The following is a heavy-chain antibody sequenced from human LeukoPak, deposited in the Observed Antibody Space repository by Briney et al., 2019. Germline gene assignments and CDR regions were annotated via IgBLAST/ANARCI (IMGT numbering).Heavy chain of an antibody. CDR2: ISSSGSTI. Sequence: PGGSLRLSCAASGFTFSSYEMNWVRQAPGKGLEWVSYISSSGSTIYYADSVKGRFTISRDNAKNSLYLQMNSLRAEDTAVYYCARAITTSESGWGQGTLVTVSS. J-gene: IGHJ4*01. CDR1: GFTFSSYE. D-gene: IGHD1-14*01. CDR3: ARAITTSESG. V-gene: IGHV3-48*03.